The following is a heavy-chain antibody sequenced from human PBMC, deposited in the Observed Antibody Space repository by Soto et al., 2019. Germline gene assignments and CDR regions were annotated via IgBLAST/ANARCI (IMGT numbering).Heavy chain of an antibody. CDR1: GGSISSSNW. J-gene: IGHJ4*02. CDR3: ARVLAAAGPFDY. V-gene: IGHV4-4*02. CDR2: IYHSGST. Sequence: QVQLQESGPGLVKPSGTLSLTCAVSGGSISSSNWWSWVRQPPGKGLEWIGEIYHSGSTNYNPSLRSRVTMSVDKSKSQFSLKLSSVTAADTAVYYCARVLAAAGPFDYWGQGTLVTVSS. D-gene: IGHD6-13*01.